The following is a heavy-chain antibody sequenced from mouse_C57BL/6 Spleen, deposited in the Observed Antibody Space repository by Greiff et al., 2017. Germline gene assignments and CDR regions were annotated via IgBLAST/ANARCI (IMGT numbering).Heavy chain of an antibody. Sequence: VQLQQSGPELVKPGASVKISCKASGYTFTDYYMNWVKQSHGKSLEWIGDINPNNGGTSYNQKFKGKATLTVDKSSSTAYMELRNLTSEDSAVYYCARSGYDGYFDDWGHGTTLTVAS. D-gene: IGHD2-3*01. CDR2: INPNNGGT. V-gene: IGHV1-26*01. J-gene: IGHJ2*01. CDR3: ARSGYDGYFDD. CDR1: GYTFTDYY.